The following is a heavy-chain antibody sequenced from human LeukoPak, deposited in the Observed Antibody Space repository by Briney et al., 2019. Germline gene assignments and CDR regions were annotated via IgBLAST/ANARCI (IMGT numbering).Heavy chain of an antibody. D-gene: IGHD4-23*01. CDR2: ISGSGGNT. Sequence: PGGSLRLSCAVSGFSVSGYWMSWVRQAPGKGLEWVSVISGSGGNTYYADSVKGRFTISRDNSKNTLYLQMNSLRPEDTAVYYCAKASGGNVVYWGQGTTVTVSS. V-gene: IGHV3-23*01. CDR3: AKASGGNVVY. CDR1: GFSVSGYW. J-gene: IGHJ6*02.